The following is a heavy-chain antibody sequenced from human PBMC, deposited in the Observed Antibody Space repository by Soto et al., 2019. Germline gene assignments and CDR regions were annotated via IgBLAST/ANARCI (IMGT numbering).Heavy chain of an antibody. V-gene: IGHV1-18*01. D-gene: IGHD3-16*01. CDR1: GYSFTRYG. J-gene: IGHJ6*02. Sequence: QVQLVQSGAEVKKPGASVKVSCKASGYSFTRYGISWVRQAPGQGLEWMGWISGYNANTNYPENLQGRVTMITDTSTSTAYMEVRNLISDDTAVYYCARMGDVPYYYYGLDVWGQGTTVTVSS. CDR2: ISGYNANT. CDR3: ARMGDVPYYYYGLDV.